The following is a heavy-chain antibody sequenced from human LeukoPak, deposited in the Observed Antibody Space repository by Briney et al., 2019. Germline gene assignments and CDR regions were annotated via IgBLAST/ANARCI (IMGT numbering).Heavy chain of an antibody. D-gene: IGHD6-13*01. Sequence: GRSLRLSCAASGFTFSSYGMHWVRQAPGKGLEWAAVISYDGSNKYYADSVKGRFTISRDNSKNTLYLQMNSLRAEDTAVYYCAKDFVSSSWSFDYWGQGTLVTVSS. CDR1: GFTFSSYG. V-gene: IGHV3-30*18. J-gene: IGHJ4*02. CDR2: ISYDGSNK. CDR3: AKDFVSSSWSFDY.